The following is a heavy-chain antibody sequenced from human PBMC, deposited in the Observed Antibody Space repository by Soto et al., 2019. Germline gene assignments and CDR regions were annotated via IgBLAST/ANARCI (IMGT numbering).Heavy chain of an antibody. J-gene: IGHJ4*02. CDR1: GGSISSGGYY. CDR3: ARDTGGIAAAGGFDY. CDR2: IYYSGST. D-gene: IGHD6-13*01. V-gene: IGHV4-31*03. Sequence: QVQLQESGPGLVQPSQTLSLTCTVSGGSISSGGYYWSWIRQHPGKGLEWIGYIYYSGSTYYNPSLKSRVTISVDTSKNQFSLKLSSVTAADTAVYYCARDTGGIAAAGGFDYWGQGTLVTVSS.